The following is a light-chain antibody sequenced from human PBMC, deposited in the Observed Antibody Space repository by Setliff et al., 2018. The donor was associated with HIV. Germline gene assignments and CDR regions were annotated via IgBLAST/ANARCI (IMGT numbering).Light chain of an antibody. CDR3: SSYTSSSTYV. CDR1: SSDVGGYNF. Sequence: QSVLTQPASVSGSPGQSITISCTGTSSDVGGYNFVSWYQHHPGKAPKLIISEVSNRPSGVSNRFSGSKSGYTASLTISGLQAEDEADYYCSSYTSSSTYVFGTGTKVTVL. V-gene: IGLV2-14*01. CDR2: EVS. J-gene: IGLJ1*01.